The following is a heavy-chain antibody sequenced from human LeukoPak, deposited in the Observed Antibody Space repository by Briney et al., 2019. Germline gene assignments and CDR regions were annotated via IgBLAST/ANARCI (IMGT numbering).Heavy chain of an antibody. Sequence: PGGSLRLSCAASGFTVSSIHMVWVRQAPGKGLEWVGRIKSKTDGETTDYAAPVKGRFTISRDDSKDTLYLQMNSLRTEDTAVYFCARGGGLDVWGQGATVTVSS. CDR3: ARGGGLDV. V-gene: IGHV3-15*07. D-gene: IGHD3-16*01. CDR2: IKSKTDGETT. CDR1: GFTVSSIH. J-gene: IGHJ6*02.